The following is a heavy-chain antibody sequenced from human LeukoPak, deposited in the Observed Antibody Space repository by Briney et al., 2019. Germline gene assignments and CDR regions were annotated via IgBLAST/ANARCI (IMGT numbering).Heavy chain of an antibody. Sequence: ASVKVSCKASGFTFTNYDINWVRQATGQGLEWMGWMNPINGNTGYARKFQGRVTVTRDTSISTAYMELRSLTSEDTAVYYCVRDGEGVAISVNYWFDPWGQGTLVTVSS. J-gene: IGHJ5*02. CDR1: GFTFTNYD. CDR2: MNPINGNT. CDR3: VRDGEGVAISVNYWFDP. V-gene: IGHV1-8*01. D-gene: IGHD3-10*01.